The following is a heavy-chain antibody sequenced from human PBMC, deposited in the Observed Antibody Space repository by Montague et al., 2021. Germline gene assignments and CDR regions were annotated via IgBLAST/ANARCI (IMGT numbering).Heavy chain of an antibody. J-gene: IGHJ4*02. CDR1: GFTFSSYA. V-gene: IGHV3-23*01. D-gene: IGHD4-23*01. CDR3: ANRPDITVVTL. CDR2: ISGSGGST. Sequence: SLRLSCAASGFTFSSYAMSWVRQAPGKGLEWVPAISGSGGSTNYADSVKGRFTISRDNSKNTLYLQMNSLRAEDTAVYYCANRPDITVVTLGGQGTLVTVSS.